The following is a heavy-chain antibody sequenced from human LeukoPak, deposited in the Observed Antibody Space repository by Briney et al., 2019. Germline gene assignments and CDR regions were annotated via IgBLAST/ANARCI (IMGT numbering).Heavy chain of an antibody. CDR2: ISGSSSYI. J-gene: IGHJ4*02. Sequence: GGSLRLSCAASGFTFSTYTMNWVRQAPGKGLEWVSSISGSSSYIYYRDSVKGRFTISRDNVKNSLYLQMNSLRAEDTAVYYCARDLSYSSSPYYFDYWGQGSLVTVSS. CDR1: GFTFSTYT. D-gene: IGHD6-13*01. V-gene: IGHV3-21*01. CDR3: ARDLSYSSSPYYFDY.